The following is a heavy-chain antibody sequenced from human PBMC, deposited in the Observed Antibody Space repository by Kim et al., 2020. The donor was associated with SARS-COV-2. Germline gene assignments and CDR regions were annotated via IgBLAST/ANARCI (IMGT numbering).Heavy chain of an antibody. J-gene: IGHJ3*02. CDR1: GFIFSTYG. CDR3: AKIVSPVDSTNAFDI. CDR2: FSSDSHMV. V-gene: IGHV3-48*02. D-gene: IGHD3-22*01. Sequence: GGSLRLSCAASGFIFSTYGMNWVRQAPGKGLEWVSYFSSDSHMVYDADSVKGRFTISRDNAKNSLYLQMNSLRDEDTAVYYCAKIVSPVDSTNAFDIWGQGTMVTVSS.